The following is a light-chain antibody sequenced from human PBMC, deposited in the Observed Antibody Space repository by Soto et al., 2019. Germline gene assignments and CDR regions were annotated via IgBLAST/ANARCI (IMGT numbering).Light chain of an antibody. Sequence: EIVMTQSPASLSVSPGERATLYCRASQNVSSNLAWYQQKPGQAPRFLIYGASTRATGIPARFSGSGSGTDFTLTISSLQSEDFAVYYCQQYNNWPRTFGQGTKVDIK. CDR1: QNVSSN. CDR2: GAS. CDR3: QQYNNWPRT. V-gene: IGKV3-15*01. J-gene: IGKJ1*01.